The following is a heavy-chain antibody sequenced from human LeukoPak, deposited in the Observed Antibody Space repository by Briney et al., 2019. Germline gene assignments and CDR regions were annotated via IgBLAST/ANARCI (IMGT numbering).Heavy chain of an antibody. CDR3: AKDRMTTTPYYFDY. CDR1: GFTFSSYV. CDR2: ISGSGGST. J-gene: IGHJ4*02. Sequence: GGSLRLSCAAYGFTFSSYVMSWVRQAPGKGLEWVSAISGSGGSTYYAESVKGRFTISRDNSKNTLYLQMNSLRAEDTALYYCAKDRMTTTPYYFDYWGQGTLVTVSS. D-gene: IGHD4-17*01. V-gene: IGHV3-23*01.